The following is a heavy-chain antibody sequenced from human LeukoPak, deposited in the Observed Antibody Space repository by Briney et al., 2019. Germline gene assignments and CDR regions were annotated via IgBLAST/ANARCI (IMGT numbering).Heavy chain of an antibody. V-gene: IGHV4-38-2*02. CDR2: IYYSGSP. J-gene: IGHJ4*02. D-gene: IGHD1-26*01. Sequence: LSEPLSLTCTVSGYSIISGYYWGWIRQPPGKGLEWIGSIYYSGSPYYNPSLKSRVTISVDTSKNQFSLKLSSVTAADTAVYYCARYSGSYPVNYWGQGTLVTVSS. CDR3: ARYSGSYPVNY. CDR1: GYSIISGYY.